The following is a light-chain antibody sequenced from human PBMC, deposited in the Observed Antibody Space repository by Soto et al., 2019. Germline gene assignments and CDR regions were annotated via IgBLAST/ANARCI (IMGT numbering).Light chain of an antibody. V-gene: IGLV2-14*03. CDR2: DVT. Sequence: LTQPASVSGSPGQSITISCTGTDSDIGVYNYVSWYQQYPGKAPKLMIYDVTNRPSGVSNRFSGSKSGNMASLTISGLQAEDEADYYCSSYANYNVVFGGGTQLTVL. CDR3: SSYANYNVV. J-gene: IGLJ2*01. CDR1: DSDIGVYNY.